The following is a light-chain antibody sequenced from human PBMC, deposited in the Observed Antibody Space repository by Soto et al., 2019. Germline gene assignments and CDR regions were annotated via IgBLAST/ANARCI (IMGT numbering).Light chain of an antibody. CDR3: LQLNSYPLT. CDR2: AAS. V-gene: IGKV1-9*01. CDR1: QAISSY. J-gene: IGKJ4*01. Sequence: DIQLTQSPSFLSASVGDRVTITCRASQAISSYLDWYQQKPGKGPKLLIHAASTLQSGVPLRFSGSGSGTEFTLTISSLQPEAFATYYCLQLNSYPLTFGGGTEVEIK.